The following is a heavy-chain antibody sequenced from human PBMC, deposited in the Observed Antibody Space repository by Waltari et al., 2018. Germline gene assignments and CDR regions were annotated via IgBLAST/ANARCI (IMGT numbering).Heavy chain of an antibody. CDR1: GGSFSGYY. CDR3: AGQRGVIAAAGRGNDY. J-gene: IGHJ4*02. Sequence: QVQLQQWGAGLLKPSETLSLTCAVYGGSFSGYYWSWIRQPPGKGLEWIGEINHSGSTNYNPSLKSRVTISVDTSKNRFSLKLSSVTAADTAVYYCAGQRGVIAAAGRGNDYWGQGTLVTVSS. D-gene: IGHD6-13*01. CDR2: INHSGST. V-gene: IGHV4-34*01.